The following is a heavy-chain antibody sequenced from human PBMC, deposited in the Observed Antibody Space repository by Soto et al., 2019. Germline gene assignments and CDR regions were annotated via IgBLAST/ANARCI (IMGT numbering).Heavy chain of an antibody. V-gene: IGHV1-18*01. CDR1: GYAFTTYG. D-gene: IGHD3-10*01. CDR3: ARGRYGAY. Sequence: QVHLVQSGAEVKKPGASVKVSCQGSGYAFTTYGITWVRQAPGQGLEWMGWISAHNGNPNYAQKLQGRVTVTRDTSTGTAYMELRSLRYDDTAVYYCARGRYGAYWGQGALVTVSS. CDR2: ISAHNGNP. J-gene: IGHJ4*02.